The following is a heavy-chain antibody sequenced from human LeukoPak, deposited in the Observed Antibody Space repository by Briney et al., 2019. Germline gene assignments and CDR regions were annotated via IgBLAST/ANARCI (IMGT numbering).Heavy chain of an antibody. D-gene: IGHD2-2*01. V-gene: IGHV1-69*13. CDR3: AGVRELGYCSSTSCFRDYYYYGMDV. Sequence: SVKVSCKASGGTFSSYAISWVRQAPGQGLEWMGGIIPIFGTANYAQKFQGRVTITADESTSTAYMELSSLRSEDTAVYYCAGVRELGYCSSTSCFRDYYYYGMDVWGQGTTVTVSS. CDR1: GGTFSSYA. CDR2: IIPIFGTA. J-gene: IGHJ6*02.